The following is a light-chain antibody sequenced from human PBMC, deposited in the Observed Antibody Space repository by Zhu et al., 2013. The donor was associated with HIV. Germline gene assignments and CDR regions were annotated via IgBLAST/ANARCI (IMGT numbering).Light chain of an antibody. J-gene: IGKJ4*01. CDR1: QSVRNN. CDR2: GAS. V-gene: IGKV3-15*01. CDR3: QQYNDWPPIT. Sequence: NVLTQSPGTLSFYPGERATLSCRASQSVRNNYLAWYQQKPGQAPRLLIYGASTRATGIPARFSGSGSGAEFTLTISSLQSEDFAVYFCQQYNDWPPITFGGGTKVEIK.